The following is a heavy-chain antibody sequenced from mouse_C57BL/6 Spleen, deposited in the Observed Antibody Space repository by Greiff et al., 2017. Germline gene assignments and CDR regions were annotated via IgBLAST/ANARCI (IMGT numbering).Heavy chain of an antibody. CDR3: ARGGYGSPYYFDY. Sequence: QVQLQQSGAELVKPGASVKMSCKASGYTFTSYWITWVKQRPGQGLEWIGDIYPGSGSTNYNEKFKSKATLTVDTSSSTAYMQLSSLTSEDSAVYYCARGGYGSPYYFDYWGQGTTLTVSS. CDR2: IYPGSGST. CDR1: GYTFTSYW. J-gene: IGHJ2*01. D-gene: IGHD1-1*01. V-gene: IGHV1-55*01.